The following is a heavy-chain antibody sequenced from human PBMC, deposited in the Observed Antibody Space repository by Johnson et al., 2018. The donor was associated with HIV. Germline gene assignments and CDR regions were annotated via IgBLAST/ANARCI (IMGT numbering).Heavy chain of an antibody. Sequence: QVQLVESGGGLVKPGGSLRLSCAASGFTFSSYGMHWVRQAPGKGLEWVAFIRYDGSNKYFADPVTGRFTISRDNSKKTLYLQMKSLGGEDTAVYSCARGRSSSSTAAFDIWGQGTMVTVSS. CDR1: GFTFSSYG. J-gene: IGHJ3*02. V-gene: IGHV3-30*02. CDR2: IRYDGSNK. CDR3: ARGRSSSSTAAFDI. D-gene: IGHD6-6*01.